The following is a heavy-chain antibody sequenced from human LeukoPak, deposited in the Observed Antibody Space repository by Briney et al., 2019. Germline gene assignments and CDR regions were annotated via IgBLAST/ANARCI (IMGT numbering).Heavy chain of an antibody. D-gene: IGHD5-12*01. CDR2: ISYDGSNK. CDR3: ATARGYSGYDVGRYYYYYYGMDV. V-gene: IGHV3-30*03. CDR1: GFTLSSYG. J-gene: IGHJ6*04. Sequence: PGGSLRLSCAASGFTLSSYGMHWVRQAPGKGLEWVAVISYDGSNKYYADSVKGRFTISRDNSKNTLYLQMNSLRAEDTAVYYCATARGYSGYDVGRYYYYYYGMDVWGKGTTVTVSS.